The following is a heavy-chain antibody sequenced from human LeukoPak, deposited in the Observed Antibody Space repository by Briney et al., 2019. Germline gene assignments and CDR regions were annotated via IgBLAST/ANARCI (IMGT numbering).Heavy chain of an antibody. Sequence: ASVKVSCKASGYTFTSYGISWVRQAPGQGLEWMGWISGYNGKTKYAQKLQGRVTMTTDTSTSTVYMELRSLRSDDTAVYYCARVGSGLRVSGWFDSWGQGTLVTVSS. J-gene: IGHJ5*01. D-gene: IGHD3-16*01. CDR2: ISGYNGKT. CDR3: ARVGSGLRVSGWFDS. CDR1: GYTFTSYG. V-gene: IGHV1-18*01.